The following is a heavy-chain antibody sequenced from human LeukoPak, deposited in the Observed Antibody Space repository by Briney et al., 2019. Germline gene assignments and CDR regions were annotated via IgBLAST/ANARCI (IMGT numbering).Heavy chain of an antibody. Sequence: GGSLRLSCAASGFTFSNAWMNWVRQAPGKGLEWVSYISSSGSTIYYADSVKGRFTISRDNAKNSLYLQMNSLRAEDTAVYYCAELGITMIGCVWGKGTTVTISS. CDR1: GFTFSNAW. CDR3: AELGITMIGCV. V-gene: IGHV3-48*04. D-gene: IGHD3-10*02. J-gene: IGHJ6*04. CDR2: ISSSGSTI.